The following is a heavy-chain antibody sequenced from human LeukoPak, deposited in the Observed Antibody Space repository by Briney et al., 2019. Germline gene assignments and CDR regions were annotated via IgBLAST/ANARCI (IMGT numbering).Heavy chain of an antibody. CDR3: ARVGPQRGYSGYDGPYYYYGMDV. CDR1: GGSISSYY. J-gene: IGHJ6*02. V-gene: IGHV4-4*07. CDR2: IYTSGST. Sequence: SETLSLTCTVSGGSISSYYWSWIRQPAGKGLEWIGRIYTSGSTNYNPSLKSRVTMSVDTSKNQFSLKLSSVTAADTAVYYCARVGPQRGYSGYDGPYYYYGMDVWGQGTMVIVSS. D-gene: IGHD5-12*01.